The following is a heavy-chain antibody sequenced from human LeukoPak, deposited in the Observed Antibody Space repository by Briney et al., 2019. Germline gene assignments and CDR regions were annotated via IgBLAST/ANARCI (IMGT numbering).Heavy chain of an antibody. Sequence: GGSLRLSCAASGFTFNNYNMNWARQAPGKALEWVSSITSSGAYIFYADSVKGRFTISRDNSKNTLYLQMNSLRAEDTAVYYCAKTLYGTRLFDYWGQGTLVTVSS. CDR3: AKTLYGTRLFDY. J-gene: IGHJ4*02. V-gene: IGHV3-21*04. CDR1: GFTFNNYN. D-gene: IGHD2-8*01. CDR2: ITSSGAYI.